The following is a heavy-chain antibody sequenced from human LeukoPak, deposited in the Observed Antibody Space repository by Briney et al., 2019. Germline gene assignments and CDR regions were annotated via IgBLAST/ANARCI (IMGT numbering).Heavy chain of an antibody. D-gene: IGHD3-22*01. V-gene: IGHV4-4*07. CDR3: ARVVQSTDSSGLYLPEYFQH. Sequence: KASETLSLTCTVSGGSISSYYWSWIRQPAGKGLESIGHISTSGSTNYNPSLKSRVTMSVDTSKNQFSLKLSSVTAADTAVYYCARVVQSTDSSGLYLPEYFQHWGQGTLVTVSS. J-gene: IGHJ1*01. CDR1: GGSISSYY. CDR2: ISTSGST.